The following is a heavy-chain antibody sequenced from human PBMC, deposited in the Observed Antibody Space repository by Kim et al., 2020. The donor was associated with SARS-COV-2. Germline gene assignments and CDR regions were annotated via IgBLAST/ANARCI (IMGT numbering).Heavy chain of an antibody. V-gene: IGHV1-69*13. J-gene: IGHJ3*02. CDR2: IIPIFGTA. Sequence: SVKVSCKASGGTFSSYAISWVRQAPGQGLEWMGGIIPIFGTANYAQKFQGRVTITADESTSTAYMELSSLRSEDTAVYYCARSKPRSFQLAHGLDSSSWYADAFDIWGQGTMVTVSS. CDR1: GGTFSSYA. D-gene: IGHD6-13*01. CDR3: ARSKPRSFQLAHGLDSSSWYADAFDI.